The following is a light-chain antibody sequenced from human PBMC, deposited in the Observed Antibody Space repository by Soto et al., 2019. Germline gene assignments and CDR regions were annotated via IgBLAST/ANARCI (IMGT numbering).Light chain of an antibody. Sequence: QSVLTQPPSASGSPGQSVTISCTGTSSDVGGYNYVSWYQQHPGKAPKLMIYEVSRRPSGVSNRFSGSKSGNTASLTISGLQAEDEADYYCCSWAGSNTFYFFGTGTKVTVL. V-gene: IGLV2-8*01. J-gene: IGLJ1*01. CDR1: SSDVGGYNY. CDR3: CSWAGSNTFYF. CDR2: EVS.